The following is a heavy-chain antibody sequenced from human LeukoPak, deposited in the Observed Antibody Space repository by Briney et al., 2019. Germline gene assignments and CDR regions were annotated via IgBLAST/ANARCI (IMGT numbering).Heavy chain of an antibody. CDR2: IRSKANSYAT. J-gene: IGHJ4*02. V-gene: IGHV3-73*01. Sequence: GGSLRLSCAASGFTFSGSAMHWARQASGKGLEWVGRIRSKANSYATAYAASVKGRFTISRDDSKNTAYLQMNSLKTEDTAVYYCTRLSDCSSTSCFDYWGQGTLVTVSS. CDR1: GFTFSGSA. D-gene: IGHD2-2*01. CDR3: TRLSDCSSTSCFDY.